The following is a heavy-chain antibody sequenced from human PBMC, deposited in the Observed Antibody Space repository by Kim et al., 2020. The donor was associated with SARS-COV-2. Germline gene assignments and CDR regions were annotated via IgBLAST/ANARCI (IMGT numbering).Heavy chain of an antibody. V-gene: IGHV3-13*01. J-gene: IGHJ4*02. Sequence: GSVKGRFTISRENAKNSLYLQMNSLRAGDTAVYYCASGYYDSSGYYYFDYWGQGTLVTVSS. CDR3: ASGYYDSSGYYYFDY. D-gene: IGHD3-22*01.